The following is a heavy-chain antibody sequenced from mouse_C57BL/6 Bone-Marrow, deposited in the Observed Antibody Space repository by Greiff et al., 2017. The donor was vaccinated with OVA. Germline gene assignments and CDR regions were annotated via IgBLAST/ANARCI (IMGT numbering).Heavy chain of an antibody. CDR2: IYPGSGST. CDR3: ARGLLVEAWFAY. Sequence: VQLQQPGAELVKPGASVKMSCKASGYTFTSYWITWVKQRPGQGLEWIGDIYPGSGSTNYNEKFKSKATLTVDTSSSTAYMQLSSLTSEDSAVDYCARGLLVEAWFAYWGQGTLVTVSA. V-gene: IGHV1-55*01. J-gene: IGHJ3*01. D-gene: IGHD1-1*02. CDR1: GYTFTSYW.